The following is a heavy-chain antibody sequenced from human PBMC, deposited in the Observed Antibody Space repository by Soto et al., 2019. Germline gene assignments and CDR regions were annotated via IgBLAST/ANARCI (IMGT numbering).Heavy chain of an antibody. D-gene: IGHD3-22*01. CDR3: AKGRNYYDSSGPFDY. CDR1: RFTFSSYR. CDR2: ISYDGSNK. J-gene: IGHJ4*02. V-gene: IGHV3-30*18. Sequence: GGSLRLSCAPSRFTFSSYRMHWVRQAPGKGLEWEAVISYDGSNKYYADSVKGRFTISRDNSKNTLYLQMNSLRDEDTAVYYCAKGRNYYDSSGPFDYWGQGT.